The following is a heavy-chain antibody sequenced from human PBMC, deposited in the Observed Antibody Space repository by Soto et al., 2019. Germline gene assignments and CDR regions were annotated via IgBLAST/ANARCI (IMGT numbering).Heavy chain of an antibody. CDR1: GFTFSSYA. V-gene: IGHV3-30-3*01. CDR3: ARGSNGYHFDY. D-gene: IGHD5-12*01. Sequence: PGGSLRLSCAASGFTFSSYAMHWVRQAPGKGLEWVAVISYDGSNKYYADSVKGRFTISRDNSKNTLYLQMNSLRAEDTAVYYCARGSNGYHFDYWGQGTLVTVSS. J-gene: IGHJ4*02. CDR2: ISYDGSNK.